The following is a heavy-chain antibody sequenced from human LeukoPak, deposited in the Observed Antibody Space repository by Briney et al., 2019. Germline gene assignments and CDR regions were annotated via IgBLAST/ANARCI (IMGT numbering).Heavy chain of an antibody. V-gene: IGHV3-9*01. D-gene: IGHD2-15*01. Sequence: PGRSLRLSCAASGFTFDDYAMHWVRQAPGKGLEWVSGISWNSGSIGYADSVKGRFTISRDNAKNSLYLQMNSLRAEDTALYYCAKDHQKDIVVVVAASRPYYYGMDVWGQGTTVTVSS. J-gene: IGHJ6*02. CDR1: GFTFDDYA. CDR3: AKDHQKDIVVVVAASRPYYYGMDV. CDR2: ISWNSGSI.